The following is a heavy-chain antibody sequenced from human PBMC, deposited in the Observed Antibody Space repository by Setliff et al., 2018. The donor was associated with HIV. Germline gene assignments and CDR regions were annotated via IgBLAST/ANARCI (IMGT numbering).Heavy chain of an antibody. CDR3: ARLGRAIDDGGSSLRLDF. CDR2: IPSSGAT. V-gene: IGHV4-4*09. Sequence: PSETLSLTCVVSDDSFSNYDWTWIRQPPGKALEWIGYIPSSGATNYNPSLRSRVTISIETSNTRFSLWLRSVTAADTATYFCARLGRAIDDGGSSLRLDFWGQGMLVTVSS. CDR1: DDSFSNYD. D-gene: IGHD2-15*01. J-gene: IGHJ4*02.